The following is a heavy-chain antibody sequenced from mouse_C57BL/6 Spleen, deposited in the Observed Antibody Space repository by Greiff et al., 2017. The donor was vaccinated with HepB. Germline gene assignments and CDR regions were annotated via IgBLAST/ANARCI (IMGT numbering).Heavy chain of an antibody. V-gene: IGHV5-9-1*02. D-gene: IGHD1-1*01. CDR2: ISSGGDYI. CDR3: TRDRDYYGSTYLDY. CDR1: GFTFSSYA. J-gene: IGHJ2*01. Sequence: DVKLVESGEGLVKPGGSLKLSCAASGFTFSSYAMSWVRQTPEKRLEWVAYISSGGDYIYYADTVKGRFTISRDNARNTMDLQLSSLQSEDTAMYYCTRDRDYYGSTYLDYWGQGTTLTVSS.